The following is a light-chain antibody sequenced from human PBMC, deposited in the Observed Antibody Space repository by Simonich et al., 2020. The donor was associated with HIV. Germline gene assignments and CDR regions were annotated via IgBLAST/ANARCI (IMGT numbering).Light chain of an antibody. CDR2: EDN. J-gene: IGLJ3*02. CDR3: QSYDSSDQKV. V-gene: IGLV6-57*03. CDR1: SGSMATYY. Sequence: NFMLTQPHSVSESPGKKVTISCTRSSGSMATYYVQWNQQRPGSAPPTVIYEDNQRPSGVPDRFSGSVDSSSNSASRTISGLKTEDEADYYCQSYDSSDQKVFGGGTKLTVL.